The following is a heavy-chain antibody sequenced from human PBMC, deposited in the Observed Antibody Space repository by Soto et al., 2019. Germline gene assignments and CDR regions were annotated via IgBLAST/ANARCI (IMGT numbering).Heavy chain of an antibody. Sequence: QVQLQESGPGLVKPSETLSLTCTVSGGSISSYYWSWIRQPPGKGLEWIGYIFYSGSNNYNPSLKSRVTISVDTSKNQFSLKRSSVTAADTAVYYCARLYGLYAFDFWGQGTMVTVSS. CDR2: IFYSGSN. CDR1: GGSISSYY. D-gene: IGHD3-16*02. CDR3: ARLYGLYAFDF. V-gene: IGHV4-59*08. J-gene: IGHJ3*01.